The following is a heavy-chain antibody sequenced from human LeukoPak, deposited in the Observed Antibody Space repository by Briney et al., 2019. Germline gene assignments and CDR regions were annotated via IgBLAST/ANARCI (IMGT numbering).Heavy chain of an antibody. CDR3: ARYYYDSSGYRWFDP. CDR2: MNPNSGNT. J-gene: IGHJ5*02. D-gene: IGHD3-22*01. Sequence: ASVKVSCKASGYTFTSYDINWVRQATGQGLEWMGWMNPNSGNTGYAQKFQGRVTITRNTSISTAYMELSSLRSEDTAIYYCARYYYDSSGYRWFDPWGQGTLVTVSS. CDR1: GYTFTSYD. V-gene: IGHV1-8*03.